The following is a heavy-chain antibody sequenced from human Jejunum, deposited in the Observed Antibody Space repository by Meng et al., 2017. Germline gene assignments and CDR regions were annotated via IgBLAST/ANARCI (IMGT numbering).Heavy chain of an antibody. V-gene: IGHV4-61*01. Sequence: QVQLQGSGQGLVRPSETLSLTCTVSGGSVSSGSYSWSWIRQPPGKGLEWIGYIYYGGTTNYNPSLKSRVTISADTSKNQFSLKLSSVTAADTAVYYCARGSRGYSYGWGQGTLVTVSS. CDR3: ARGSRGYSYG. CDR2: IYYGGTT. CDR1: GGSVSSGSYS. J-gene: IGHJ4*02. D-gene: IGHD5-18*01.